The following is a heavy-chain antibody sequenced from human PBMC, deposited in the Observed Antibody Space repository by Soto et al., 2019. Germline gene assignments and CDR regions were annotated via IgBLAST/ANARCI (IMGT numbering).Heavy chain of an antibody. CDR1: GGSFSGYY. Sequence: TSETLSLTCAVYGGSFSGYYWSWIRQPPGKGLEWIGEINHSGSTNYNPSLKSRVTISVDTSKNQFSLKLSSVTAADTAVYYCARGRSRYSSGWYIYWGQGTTVTVSS. V-gene: IGHV4-34*01. CDR2: INHSGST. J-gene: IGHJ6*02. D-gene: IGHD6-19*01. CDR3: ARGRSRYSSGWYIY.